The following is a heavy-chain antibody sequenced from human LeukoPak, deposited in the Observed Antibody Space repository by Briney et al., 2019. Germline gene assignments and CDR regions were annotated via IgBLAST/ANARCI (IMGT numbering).Heavy chain of an antibody. Sequence: SETLPLTCAVYGGSFSGYYWSWIRQPPGKGLEWIAYMYYSGSTYYNPSLKSRVTMSADTSKNQLSLKLSSVTAADTAVYYCARPYYYDSRIDPWGQGILVTVSS. V-gene: IGHV4-30-4*08. CDR1: GGSFSGYY. CDR2: MYYSGST. D-gene: IGHD3-22*01. CDR3: ARPYYYDSRIDP. J-gene: IGHJ5*02.